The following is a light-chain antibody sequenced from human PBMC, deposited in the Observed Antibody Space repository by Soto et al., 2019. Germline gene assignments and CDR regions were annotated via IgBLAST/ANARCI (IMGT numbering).Light chain of an antibody. CDR3: QQYDYLIT. Sequence: EIVLTQSPGTLSLSPGERATLSCRARQSVSSSYLAWYQQKPGQAPRLLISGASNRATGIPDRFSGSGSGTDFTLTISRLEPEDFAVYYCQQYDYLITFGQGTRLEIK. J-gene: IGKJ5*01. V-gene: IGKV3-20*01. CDR2: GAS. CDR1: QSVSSSY.